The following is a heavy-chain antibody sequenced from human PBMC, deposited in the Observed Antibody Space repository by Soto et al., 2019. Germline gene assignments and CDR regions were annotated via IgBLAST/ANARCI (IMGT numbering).Heavy chain of an antibody. Sequence: QPGGSLRLSCAASGFTFSSYAMSWVRQAPGKGLEWGSAISGSGGSTYYADSVKDRFTISRDNSKNTLYLQMNSLRAEDTAVYYCAGDRELHDYSTKGYYYYGMDVWGQGTTVTVSS. CDR2: ISGSGGST. J-gene: IGHJ6*02. CDR3: AGDRELHDYSTKGYYYYGMDV. CDR1: GFTFSSYA. V-gene: IGHV3-23*01. D-gene: IGHD4-4*01.